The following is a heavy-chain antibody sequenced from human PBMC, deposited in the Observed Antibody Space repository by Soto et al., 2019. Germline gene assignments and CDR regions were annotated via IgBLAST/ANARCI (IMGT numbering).Heavy chain of an antibody. CDR1: GFTFSSYG. CDR3: ARDMRGSGCFDY. Sequence: GGSLRLSCAASGFTFSSYGMHWVRQAPGKGLEWVAVISYDGSNKYYADSVKGRFTISRDNSKNTLYLQMNSLRAEDTAVYYCARDMRGSGCFDYWGQGTLVTVSS. CDR2: ISYDGSNK. J-gene: IGHJ4*02. V-gene: IGHV3-30*03. D-gene: IGHD6-19*01.